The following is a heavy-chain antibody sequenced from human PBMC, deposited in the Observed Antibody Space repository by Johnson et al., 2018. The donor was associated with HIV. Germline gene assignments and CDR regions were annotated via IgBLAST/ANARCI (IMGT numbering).Heavy chain of an antibody. CDR2: INWNGGST. J-gene: IGHJ3*01. V-gene: IGHV3-20*04. CDR1: GFTFSSYG. Sequence: MLLVESGGGVVQPGRSLRLSCAASGFTFSSYGMHWVRQAPGKGLEWVSGINWNGGSTGYTDSVQGRFTISRDNVKNSLYLQMDSLRPEDTAVYYCARSRHGGIQPSDAFDVWGQGTMVTVSS. D-gene: IGHD3-16*01. CDR3: ARSRHGGIQPSDAFDV.